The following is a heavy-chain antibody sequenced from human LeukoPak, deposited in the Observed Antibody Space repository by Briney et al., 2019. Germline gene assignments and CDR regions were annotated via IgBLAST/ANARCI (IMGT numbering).Heavy chain of an antibody. V-gene: IGHV3-74*01. CDR3: ARPGVGFDY. J-gene: IGHJ4*02. CDR1: GLTFTSYW. CDR2: INSDGTIT. Sequence: PGGSLRLSCAASGLTFTSYWMHWVRQAPGKGLVWLSRINSDGTITSYADSLEGRFTISRDNAKNTVYLQMNSLRAEDTAVYYCARPGVGFDYWGQGALVTVSS.